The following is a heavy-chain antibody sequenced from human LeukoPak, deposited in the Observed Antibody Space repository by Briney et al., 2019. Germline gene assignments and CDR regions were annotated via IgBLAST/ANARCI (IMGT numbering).Heavy chain of an antibody. Sequence: PSETLSLTCTVSGGSISSGDYYWSWIRQHPGKGLEWIGCISYSGSTNYNPSLKSRVTISVDTSKNQFSLKLSSVTAADTAVYYCARGGYFDKEAFDIWGQGTMVTVSS. CDR2: ISYSGST. V-gene: IGHV4-61*08. CDR1: GGSISSGDYY. J-gene: IGHJ3*02. CDR3: ARGGYFDKEAFDI. D-gene: IGHD5-12*01.